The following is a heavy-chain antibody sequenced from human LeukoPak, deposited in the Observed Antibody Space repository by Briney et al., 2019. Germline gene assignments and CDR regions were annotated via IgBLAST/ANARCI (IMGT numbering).Heavy chain of an antibody. CDR2: IYYSGST. D-gene: IGHD2-2*01. CDR3: ARFRVVPAYVDI. J-gene: IGHJ3*02. Sequence: SETLSLTCTVSGGSISSYYWSWIRQPPGKGLEWIGYIYYSGSTNYNPSLKSRVTISVDTSKNQFSLKLSSVTAADTAVYYCARFRVVPAYVDIWGQGTMVTVSS. V-gene: IGHV4-59*08. CDR1: GGSISSYY.